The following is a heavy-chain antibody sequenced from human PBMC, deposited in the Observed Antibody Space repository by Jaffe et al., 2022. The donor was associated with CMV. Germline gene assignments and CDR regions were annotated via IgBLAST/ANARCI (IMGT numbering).Heavy chain of an antibody. D-gene: IGHD1-26*01. CDR2: INHSGST. V-gene: IGHV4-34*01. J-gene: IGHJ6*02. CDR3: ARGAPYSGSYLYYYYYGMDV. CDR1: GGSFSGYY. Sequence: QVQLQQWGAGLLKPSETLSLTCAVYGGSFSGYYWSWIRQPPGKGLEWIGEINHSGSTNYNPSLKSRVTISVDTSKNQFSLKLSSVTAADTAVYYCARGAPYSGSYLYYYYYGMDVWGQGTTVTVSS.